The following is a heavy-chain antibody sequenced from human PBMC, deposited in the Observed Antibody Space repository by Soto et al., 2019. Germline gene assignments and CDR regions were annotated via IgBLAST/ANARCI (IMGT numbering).Heavy chain of an antibody. CDR1: GYSFTSYW. CDR2: IDPSDSYT. J-gene: IGHJ6*02. D-gene: IGHD2-2*01. CDR3: ARRRVVPAAKYYYYHRMEV. Sequence: PGESLKISCKGSGYSFTSYWISWVRQMPGKGLEWMGRIDPSDSYTNYSPSFQGHVTISADKSISTAYLQWSSLKASDTAMYYCARRRVVPAAKYYYYHRMEVSFQATPATVSS. V-gene: IGHV5-10-1*01.